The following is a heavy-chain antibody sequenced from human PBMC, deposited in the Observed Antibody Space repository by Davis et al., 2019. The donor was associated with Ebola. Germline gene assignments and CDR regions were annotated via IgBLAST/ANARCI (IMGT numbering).Heavy chain of an antibody. D-gene: IGHD3-10*01. CDR3: ARAQLLWFGEFIYYYYGMDV. Sequence: SETLSLTCAVSGGSISSSNWWSWVRQPPGKGLEWIGEIYHSGSTNYNPSLKSRVTISVDKSKNQFSLKLSSVTAADTAVYYCARAQLLWFGEFIYYYYGMDVWGKGTTVTVSS. J-gene: IGHJ6*04. CDR1: GGSISSSNW. V-gene: IGHV4-4*02. CDR2: IYHSGST.